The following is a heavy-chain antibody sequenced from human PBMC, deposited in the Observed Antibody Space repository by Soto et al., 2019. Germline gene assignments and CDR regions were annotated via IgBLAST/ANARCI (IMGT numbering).Heavy chain of an antibody. D-gene: IGHD3-3*01. CDR2: IYYSGST. Sequence: PSETLSLTCTVSGGSISSSSYYWGWIRQPPGKGLEWIGSIYYSGSTYYNPPLKSRVAISVDTSKNQFSLKLSSVTAADTAVYYCARGLRITIFGVVIITPWFDPWGQGTLVTVSS. CDR1: GGSISSSSYY. V-gene: IGHV4-39*01. CDR3: ARGLRITIFGVVIITPWFDP. J-gene: IGHJ5*02.